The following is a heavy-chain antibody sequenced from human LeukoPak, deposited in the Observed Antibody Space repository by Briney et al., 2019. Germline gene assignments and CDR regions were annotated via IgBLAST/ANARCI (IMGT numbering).Heavy chain of an antibody. D-gene: IGHD4-11*01. J-gene: IGHJ6*02. CDR1: GFTFSSFW. CDR3: ARAHYTHYYYGMDV. Sequence: PGGSLRLSCAASGFTFSSFWMHWVRQGPGKGLVGVSRINPDGSSTDYADSVKGQCTISRDNAKNTLFLQMNSLRAEDTAVYFCARAHYTHYYYGMDVWGQGTTVTVSS. V-gene: IGHV3-74*01. CDR2: INPDGSST.